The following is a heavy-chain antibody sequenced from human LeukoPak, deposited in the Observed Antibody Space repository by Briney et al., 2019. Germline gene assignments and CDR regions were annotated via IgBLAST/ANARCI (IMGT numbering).Heavy chain of an antibody. J-gene: IGHJ4*02. D-gene: IGHD3-22*01. CDR1: GGTFSSYA. V-gene: IGHV1-69*01. CDR3: ALYYYDSSGYYPFDY. CDR2: IIPIFGTA. Sequence: GASVTVSCKASGGTFSSYAISWVRQAPGQGLEWMGGIIPIFGTANYAQKFQGRVTITADESTSTAYMELSSLRSEDTAVYYCALYYYDSSGYYPFDYWGQGTLVTVSS.